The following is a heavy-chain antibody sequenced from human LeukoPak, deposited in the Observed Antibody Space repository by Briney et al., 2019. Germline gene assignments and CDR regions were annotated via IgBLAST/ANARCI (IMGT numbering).Heavy chain of an antibody. CDR3: ARFTLYHGAFDI. CDR1: GFTFSGYW. D-gene: IGHD3-16*01. CDR2: IKDDGSQK. V-gene: IGHV3-7*01. J-gene: IGHJ3*02. Sequence: GGSLRLSCAASGFTFSGYWMAWVRQAPGKELEWVANIKDDGSQKYYVDSVKGRFTISRDNAKNSLYLQMNSLRAEDSAIYYCARFTLYHGAFDIWGQGTMVTVSS.